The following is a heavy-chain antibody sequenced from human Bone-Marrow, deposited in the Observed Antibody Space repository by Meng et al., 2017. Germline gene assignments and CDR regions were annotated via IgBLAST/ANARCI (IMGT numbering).Heavy chain of an antibody. D-gene: IGHD6-19*01. CDR3: ARVTQWLVDY. Sequence: GGSLRLSCAASGFTFSSYEMNWVRQAPGKGLEWVSYISSSGSTIYYADSVKGRFTISRDNAKNSLYLQMNSLRAEDTAVYYCARVTQWLVDYWGQGTLVTVSS. CDR2: ISSSGSTI. J-gene: IGHJ4*02. CDR1: GFTFSSYE. V-gene: IGHV3-48*03.